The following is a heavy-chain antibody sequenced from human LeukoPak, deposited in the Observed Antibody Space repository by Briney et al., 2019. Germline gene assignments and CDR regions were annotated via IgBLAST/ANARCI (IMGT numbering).Heavy chain of an antibody. CDR1: GFTFNDSY. Sequence: PGGSLRLSCAASGFTFNDSYMSWIHQAPGKGLEWLSYISSHSISTNYADSVKGRFTISKDNAKNTVYLQMNSLRAEDTAVYYCVSFYETYWGRGTLVTVSS. V-gene: IGHV3-11*06. J-gene: IGHJ4*02. D-gene: IGHD2/OR15-2a*01. CDR3: VSFYETY. CDR2: ISSHSIST.